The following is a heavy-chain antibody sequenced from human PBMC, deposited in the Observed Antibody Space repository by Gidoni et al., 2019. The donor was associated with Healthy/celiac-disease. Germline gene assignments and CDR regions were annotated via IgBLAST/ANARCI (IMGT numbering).Heavy chain of an antibody. CDR3: AKDTHYGDYALDAFDI. CDR2: ISWNSGSI. D-gene: IGHD4-17*01. V-gene: IGHV3-9*01. J-gene: IGHJ3*02. Sequence: EVQLVASGGGLVQLGRSLRPSGAASGFTLSDYAMHGVRQAPGKGLEWVSGISWNSGSIGYADAVKGRFTISRDNAKNSLYLQMNSLRAEDTALYYCAKDTHYGDYALDAFDIWGQGTMVTVSS. CDR1: GFTLSDYA.